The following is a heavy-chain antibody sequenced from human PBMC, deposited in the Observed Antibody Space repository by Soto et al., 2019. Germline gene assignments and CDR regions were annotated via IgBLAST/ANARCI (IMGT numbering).Heavy chain of an antibody. J-gene: IGHJ3*01. CDR3: ARGLATLPVFAFDV. Sequence: QITVKGSGPTLVSPTQTLTLTCSLSGISLSTSGVGLGWIRQTPGKALEWLALIYWNDDKHYTPSLKSRLTITKDTSKNQAGLTMTYIDPVDTATYYCARGLATLPVFAFDVWGQGAVVTVSS. V-gene: IGHV2-5*01. D-gene: IGHD6-6*01. CDR2: IYWNDDK. CDR1: GISLSTSGVG.